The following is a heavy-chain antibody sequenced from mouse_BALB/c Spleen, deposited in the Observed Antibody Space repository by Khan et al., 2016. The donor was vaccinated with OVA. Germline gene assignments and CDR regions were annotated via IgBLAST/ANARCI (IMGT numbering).Heavy chain of an antibody. CDR1: GFTFTNYG. J-gene: IGHJ4*01. D-gene: IGHD2-14*01. V-gene: IGHV9-3-1*01. CDR3: ARVGYNGTMDF. Sequence: QIQLVQSGPELKKPGETVPISCTASGFTFTNYGTNWVRQAPGKGLMWLGWINTYTGEPTFTDAFKGRFAFTLETSASTAYLQFNSLNTEAPATFCGARVGYNGTMDFWGQGTTVTVSA. CDR2: INTYTGEP.